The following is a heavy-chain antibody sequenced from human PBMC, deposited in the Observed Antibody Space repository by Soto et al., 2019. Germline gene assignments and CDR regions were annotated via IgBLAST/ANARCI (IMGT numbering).Heavy chain of an antibody. D-gene: IGHD2-15*01. V-gene: IGHV4-59*01. Sequence: SSETLSLTCTVSGGSISSYYWSWIRQPPGKGLEWIGYIYYSGSTNYNPSLKSRVTISVDTSKNQFSLKLSSVTAADTAVYYCARVAVKYCSGGSCYRVRSGEYFQHWGQGTLVTVSS. CDR3: ARVAVKYCSGGSCYRVRSGEYFQH. J-gene: IGHJ1*01. CDR1: GGSISSYY. CDR2: IYYSGST.